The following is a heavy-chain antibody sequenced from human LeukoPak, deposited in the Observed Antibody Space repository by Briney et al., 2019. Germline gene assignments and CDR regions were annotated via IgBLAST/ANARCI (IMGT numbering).Heavy chain of an antibody. Sequence: ASVKVSCKASGYTFTGYYMHWVRQAPGQGLEWMGWINPNSGGTNYAQKFQGWVTMTRDTSISTTYMELRSLRSDDTAVYYCARFQGILTGYYYYYGMDVWGQGTTVTVSS. D-gene: IGHD3-9*01. CDR3: ARFQGILTGYYYYYGMDV. CDR2: INPNSGGT. CDR1: GYTFTGYY. V-gene: IGHV1-2*04. J-gene: IGHJ6*02.